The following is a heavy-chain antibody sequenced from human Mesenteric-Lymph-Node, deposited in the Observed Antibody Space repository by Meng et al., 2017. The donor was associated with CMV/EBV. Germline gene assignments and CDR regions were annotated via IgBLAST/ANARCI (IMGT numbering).Heavy chain of an antibody. J-gene: IGHJ5*02. CDR2: ISDSGNTI. Sequence: GGSLRLSCAASGFIFSDHYMSWIRRAPGKGLEWVSYISDSGNTIYYADSVRGRFTISRDNAKNSLYLQMNSLRAEDTAVYYCARESGFRRVVRRDWFDPWGQGTLVTVSS. CDR1: GFIFSDHY. D-gene: IGHD3-3*01. V-gene: IGHV3-11*04. CDR3: ARESGFRRVVRRDWFDP.